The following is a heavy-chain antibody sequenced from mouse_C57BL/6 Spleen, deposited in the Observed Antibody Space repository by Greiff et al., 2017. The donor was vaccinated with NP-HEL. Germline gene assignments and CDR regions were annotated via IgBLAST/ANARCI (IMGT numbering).Heavy chain of an antibody. V-gene: IGHV1-55*01. Sequence: VQRVESGAELVKPGASVKMSCKASGYTFTSYWITWVKQRPGQGLEWIGDIYPGSGSTNYNEKFKSKATLTVDTSSSTAYMQLSSLTSEDSAVYYCARGGGYYGSSYGYFDVWGTGTTVTVSS. CDR2: IYPGSGST. CDR3: ARGGGYYGSSYGYFDV. D-gene: IGHD1-1*01. CDR1: GYTFTSYW. J-gene: IGHJ1*03.